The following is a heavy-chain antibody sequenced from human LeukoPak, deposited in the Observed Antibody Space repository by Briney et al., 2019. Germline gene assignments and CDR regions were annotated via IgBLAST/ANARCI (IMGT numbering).Heavy chain of an antibody. CDR3: ARDAGYCSGGSCPVDY. J-gene: IGHJ4*02. Sequence: ASVKVSCKASGYTCTSYGISWVRQAPGQGLEWMGWISAYNGNTNYAQKLQGRVTMTTDTSTSTAYMELRSLRSDDTAVYYCARDAGYCSGGSCPVDYWGQGTLVTVSS. CDR1: GYTCTSYG. CDR2: ISAYNGNT. V-gene: IGHV1-18*01. D-gene: IGHD2-15*01.